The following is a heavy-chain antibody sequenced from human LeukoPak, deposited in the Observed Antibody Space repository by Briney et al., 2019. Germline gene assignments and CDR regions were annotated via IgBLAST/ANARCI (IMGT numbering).Heavy chain of an antibody. J-gene: IGHJ4*02. D-gene: IGHD3-22*01. CDR2: IYYSGST. CDR3: ASQSWDSSGYYFDY. V-gene: IGHV4-59*01. Sequence: PSGTLSLTGTVSGGSFSSYYWSWIRKPPGKGLEWIGYIYYSGSTNYNPSLKSRVTISVDTSKNQFSLKLSSVTAADTAVYYCASQSWDSSGYYFDYWGQGTLVSVSS. CDR1: GGSFSSYY.